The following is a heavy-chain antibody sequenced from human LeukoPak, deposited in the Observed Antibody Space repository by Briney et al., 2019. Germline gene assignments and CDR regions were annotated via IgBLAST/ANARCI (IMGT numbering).Heavy chain of an antibody. Sequence: HPGRSLRLSCAASGFTFSSYGMHWVRQAPGKGLEWVAVISYDGSNKYYADSVKGRFTISRDNSKNTLYLQMNSLRAEDTAVYYCAKDQRAVAAPFDYWGQGTLVTVSS. J-gene: IGHJ4*02. D-gene: IGHD6-19*01. CDR2: ISYDGSNK. CDR1: GFTFSSYG. V-gene: IGHV3-30*18. CDR3: AKDQRAVAAPFDY.